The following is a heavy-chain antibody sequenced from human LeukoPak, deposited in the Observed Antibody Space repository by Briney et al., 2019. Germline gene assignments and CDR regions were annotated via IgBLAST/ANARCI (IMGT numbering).Heavy chain of an antibody. J-gene: IGHJ6*03. CDR2: INTDGSST. CDR3: ARARSGYYYMDV. V-gene: IGHV3-74*01. Sequence: GGSLRLSCAASAFTFSSYWMHWVRQPPGKGLVWVSRINTDGSSTSYADSVKGRFTISRYNAKNTLYLQMNSLRAEDTAVYYCARARSGYYYMDVWGKGTTVTVSS. CDR1: AFTFSSYW.